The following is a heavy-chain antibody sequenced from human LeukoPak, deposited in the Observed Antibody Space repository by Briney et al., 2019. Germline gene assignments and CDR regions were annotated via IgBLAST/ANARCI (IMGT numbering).Heavy chain of an antibody. V-gene: IGHV3-33*01. CDR2: IWYDGSNE. Sequence: GGSLRLSCAASGFTFSSYGMHWVRQAPGKGLGWVAIIWYDGSNEYYADSVKGPFTNSRDNSENTLYLQMNSLRAEDTAVYYCARALGPYYFDYWGQGTLVTVSS. CDR1: GFTFSSYG. CDR3: ARALGPYYFDY. D-gene: IGHD7-27*01. J-gene: IGHJ4*02.